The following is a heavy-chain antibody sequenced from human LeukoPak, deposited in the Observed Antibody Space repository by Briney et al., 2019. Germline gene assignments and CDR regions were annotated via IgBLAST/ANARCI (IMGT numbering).Heavy chain of an antibody. CDR1: GFSLTTRGVG. CDR2: IYWDDDK. J-gene: IGHJ4*02. V-gene: IGHV2-5*02. D-gene: IGHD6-13*01. CDR3: AHRTDLYSSSWYWGY. Sequence: SGPTLVNPTQPLTLTCTFSGFSLTTRGVGVGWIRQPPGKALEWLSLIYWDDDKRYSPSLKSRLTITKDTSKNQVVLTMTNMDPVDTATYYCAHRTDLYSSSWYWGYWGQGTLVTVSS.